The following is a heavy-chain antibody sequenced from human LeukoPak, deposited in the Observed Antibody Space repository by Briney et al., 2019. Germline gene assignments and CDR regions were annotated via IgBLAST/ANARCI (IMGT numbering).Heavy chain of an antibody. Sequence: GGSLRLSCVVSGFTFSNYEMNWVRQAPGKGLEWVSYISSSGNSIYYVDSVKARFTISRDNAKNSLYLQMNSLRAEDTAVYYCARVEYGVAMLRHWGQGTLATVSS. D-gene: IGHD3-3*01. V-gene: IGHV3-48*03. CDR1: GFTFSNYE. CDR2: ISSSGNSI. CDR3: ARVEYGVAMLRH. J-gene: IGHJ4*02.